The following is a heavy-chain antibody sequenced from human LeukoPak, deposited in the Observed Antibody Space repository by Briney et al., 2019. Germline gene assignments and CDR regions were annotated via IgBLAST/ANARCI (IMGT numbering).Heavy chain of an antibody. J-gene: IGHJ6*03. Sequence: GGSLRLSCAASGFTFSSYAMSWVRQAPGKGLEWVSAISGSGGSTYYADSVKGRFTISRDNSKNTLYLQMNSLRAEDTAVYYCAKDQSWGSYFSEYYYYYMDVWGKGTTVTVSS. CDR2: ISGSGGST. V-gene: IGHV3-23*01. CDR3: AKDQSWGSYFSEYYYYYMDV. CDR1: GFTFSSYA. D-gene: IGHD1-26*01.